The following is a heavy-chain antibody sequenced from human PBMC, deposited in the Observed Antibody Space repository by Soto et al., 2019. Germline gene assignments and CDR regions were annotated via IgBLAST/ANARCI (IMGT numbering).Heavy chain of an antibody. CDR2: IVVGSGNT. Sequence: ASVNVSCKSSGFTFTSSSVQWVRQARGQRLECIGWIVVGSGNTNYAQKFQERVTITRDMSTSTAYMELSSLRSEDTAVYYCAAWGGGYYNHDAFDIWGQGTMVTVSS. V-gene: IGHV1-58*01. D-gene: IGHD3-22*01. CDR1: GFTFTSSS. CDR3: AAWGGGYYNHDAFDI. J-gene: IGHJ3*02.